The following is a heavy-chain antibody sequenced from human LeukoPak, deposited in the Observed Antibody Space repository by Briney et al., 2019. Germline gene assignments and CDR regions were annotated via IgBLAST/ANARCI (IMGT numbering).Heavy chain of an antibody. CDR1: GFTFRNYW. CDR3: ARVPRNYYGSGSALDY. Sequence: GGSLRLSCAASGFTFRNYWMHWVRQAPGKGLGWVSRINPDGSSTTYADSVKGRFTVSRDNAKNTLYLQMNSLRAEDTAVYYCARVPRNYYGSGSALDYWGQGTRVTVSA. J-gene: IGHJ4*02. D-gene: IGHD3-10*01. V-gene: IGHV3-74*03. CDR2: INPDGSST.